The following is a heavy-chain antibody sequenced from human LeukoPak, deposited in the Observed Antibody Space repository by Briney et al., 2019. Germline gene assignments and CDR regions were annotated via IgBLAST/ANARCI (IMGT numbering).Heavy chain of an antibody. CDR3: ARRLNYGSGTRYYYYGMDV. V-gene: IGHV4-59*08. J-gene: IGHJ6*02. D-gene: IGHD3-10*01. CDR2: IYYSGST. Sequence: SETLSFTCTVSGGSISSYYWSWIRQPPGKGLEWIGYIYYSGSTNYNPSLKSRVTISVDTSKNQFSLKLSSVTAADTAVYYCARRLNYGSGTRYYYYGMDVWGQGTTVTVSS. CDR1: GGSISSYY.